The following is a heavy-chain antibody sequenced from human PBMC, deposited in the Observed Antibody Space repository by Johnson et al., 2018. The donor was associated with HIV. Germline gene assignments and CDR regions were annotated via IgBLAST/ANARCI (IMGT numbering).Heavy chain of an antibody. D-gene: IGHD3-16*02. Sequence: QVQLVESGGGVVQPGRSLRLSCAASGFTFSSYAMHWVRQAPGKGLEWVAVLSYDGSNKYYADSVKVRFTISRDNSKNTLYLQMDSLGPEDTAVYYCARDQLGSKFELSFYAFDMWGQGTLVTVSS. CDR2: LSYDGSNK. J-gene: IGHJ3*02. CDR1: GFTFSSYA. CDR3: ARDQLGSKFELSFYAFDM. V-gene: IGHV3-30-3*01.